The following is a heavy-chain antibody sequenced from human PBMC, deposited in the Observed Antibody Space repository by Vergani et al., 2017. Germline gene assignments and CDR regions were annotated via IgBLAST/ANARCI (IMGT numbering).Heavy chain of an antibody. V-gene: IGHV3-23*01. CDR1: GFTFSSYA. Sequence: VQLLESGGGLVQPGGSLRLSCAASGFTFSSYAMSWVRRAPGQGLEWVSAISGSGGSTYYADSVQGRFTISRDNSKNTLCLRMNSLRSGDPAAYYCAKGRYGGFGADLDYWGQGTLVTVSS. J-gene: IGHJ4*02. CDR2: ISGSGGST. D-gene: IGHD3-16*01. CDR3: AKGRYGGFGADLDY.